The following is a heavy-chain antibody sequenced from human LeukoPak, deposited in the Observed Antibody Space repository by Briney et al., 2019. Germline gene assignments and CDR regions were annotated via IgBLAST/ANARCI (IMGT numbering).Heavy chain of an antibody. D-gene: IGHD4/OR15-4a*01. CDR2: MNPNSGNT. V-gene: IGHV1-8*01. J-gene: IGHJ4*02. CDR3: ARRAFMTMVATPFGY. CDR1: GYTFTSYD. Sequence: GASVKVSCKASGYTFTSYDINWVRQATGQGLEWMGWMNPNSGNTGYAQKFQGRVTMTMNTSISTAYMELSSLRSEDTAVYYCARRAFMTMVATPFGYWGQGTLVTVSS.